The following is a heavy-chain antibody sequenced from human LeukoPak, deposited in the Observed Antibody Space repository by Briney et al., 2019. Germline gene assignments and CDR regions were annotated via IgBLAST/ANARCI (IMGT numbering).Heavy chain of an antibody. CDR3: ARGEGLGTTNGGYYFAY. D-gene: IGHD1-26*01. CDR1: GFTFNRDW. CDR2: IKEDGSEK. V-gene: IGHV3-7*01. Sequence: GGSLRLSCAASGFTFNRDWTAWVRQAPGKGLEWVANIKEDGSEKNYVDSVKGRFTISRDNAVNSVYLQMNDLRAEDTGVYDCARGEGLGTTNGGYYFAYWGQDPWSSSPQ. J-gene: IGHJ4*01.